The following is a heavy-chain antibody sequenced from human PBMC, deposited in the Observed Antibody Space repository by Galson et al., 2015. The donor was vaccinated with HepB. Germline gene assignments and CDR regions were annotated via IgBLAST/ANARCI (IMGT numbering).Heavy chain of an antibody. CDR3: ARDFTYSSGWFVDYYYGMDV. V-gene: IGHV6-1*01. J-gene: IGHJ6*02. CDR2: TYYRSKWYN. CDR1: GDSVSSNSAA. D-gene: IGHD6-19*01. Sequence: CAISGDSVSSNSAAWNWIRQSPSRGLEWLGRTYYRSKWYNDYAVSVKSRITINPDTSKNQFSLQLNSVTPEDTAVYYCARDFTYSSGWFVDYYYGMDVWGQGTTVTVSS.